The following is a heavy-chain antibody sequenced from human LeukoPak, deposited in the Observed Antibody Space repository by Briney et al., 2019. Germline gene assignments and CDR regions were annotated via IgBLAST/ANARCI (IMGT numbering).Heavy chain of an antibody. J-gene: IGHJ4*01. CDR2: IYHSGST. Sequence: SETLSLTCTVSGGSISSRSYYWGWIRQPPGKGLEWIGSIYHSGSTYYNPSLKSRVTISVHTSKNRFSLKLSSVTAADTAVYYCARQNRFWGAGNYWGHGTLLTVSS. CDR1: GGSISSRSYY. CDR3: ARQNRFWGAGNY. V-gene: IGHV4-39*07. D-gene: IGHD7-27*01.